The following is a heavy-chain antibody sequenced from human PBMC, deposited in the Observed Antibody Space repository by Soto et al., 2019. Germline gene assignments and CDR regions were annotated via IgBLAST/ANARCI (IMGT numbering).Heavy chain of an antibody. D-gene: IGHD6-13*01. Sequence: EVQLVQSGPKVKKPGESLKISCKGSGYSFTSYWIGWVRQMPGKGPEWMGIIYPGDSDTRYSPSFQGQVTISADKSISTAYLQWSSLKVSDTAMYYCARHGHGSSWYEPTDYWGQGTLVTVSS. J-gene: IGHJ4*02. CDR1: GYSFTSYW. CDR2: IYPGDSDT. V-gene: IGHV5-51*01. CDR3: ARHGHGSSWYEPTDY.